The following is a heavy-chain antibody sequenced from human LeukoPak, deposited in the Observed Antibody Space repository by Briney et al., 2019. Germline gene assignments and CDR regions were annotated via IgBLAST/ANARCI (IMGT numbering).Heavy chain of an antibody. V-gene: IGHV1-2*02. CDR3: ARDRITMVRGANGSWFDP. J-gene: IGHJ5*02. CDR1: GHTFTGYY. D-gene: IGHD3-10*01. Sequence: GASVKVSCKASGHTFTGYYMHWVRQAPGQGLEWMGWINPNSGGTNYAQKFQGRVTMTRDTSISTAYMELSRLRSDDTAVYYCARDRITMVRGANGSWFDPWGQGTLVTVSS. CDR2: INPNSGGT.